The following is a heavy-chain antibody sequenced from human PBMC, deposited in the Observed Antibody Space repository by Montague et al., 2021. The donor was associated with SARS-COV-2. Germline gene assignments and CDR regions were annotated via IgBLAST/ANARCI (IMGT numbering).Heavy chain of an antibody. CDR2: IYSNGDK. J-gene: IGHJ4*01. CDR1: GFSLSTPNVG. CDR3: AHLIRYYDIFTGIPFDD. Sequence: PALVKPTQTLTLTCTFSGFSLSTPNVGVAWIRQPPGEALEWLAVIYSNGDKRYSPSLQRRLTITKDTSRNQVVVSLTNVDPLDTATYYCAHLIRYYDIFTGIPFDDWGQGTQVTVSS. V-gene: IGHV2-5*01. D-gene: IGHD3-9*01.